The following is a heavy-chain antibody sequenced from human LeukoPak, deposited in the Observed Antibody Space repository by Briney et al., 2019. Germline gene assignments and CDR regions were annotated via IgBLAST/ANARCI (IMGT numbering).Heavy chain of an antibody. D-gene: IGHD5-12*01. CDR1: GLTFSSYA. CDR3: ARDRAVATSHYFAY. V-gene: IGHV3-30-3*01. J-gene: IGHJ4*02. CDR2: ISYDGSNK. Sequence: GGSLRLSCAASGLTFSSYAMHWVRQAPGKGLEWVAVISYDGSNKYYADSVKGRFTISRDNSKNTLYLQMNSLRAEDTAVYYCARDRAVATSHYFAYWGQGTLVTVSS.